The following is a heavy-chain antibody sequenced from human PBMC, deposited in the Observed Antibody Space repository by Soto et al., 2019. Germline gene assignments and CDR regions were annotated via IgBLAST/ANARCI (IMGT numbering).Heavy chain of an antibody. CDR3: VRDGCYRVRDPY. V-gene: IGHV3-33*01. Sequence: QVQLVESGGGVVQPGRSLRLSCAASGFTFSSHGMHWVRQAPGKGLEWVAVIWYDGSNKYYADSVKGRFTISRDDSKNMVYLQMNRLRAEDTAVYYCVRDGCYRVRDPYWGQGPRVNVSS. J-gene: IGHJ4*02. D-gene: IGHD3-10*01. CDR1: GFTFSSHG. CDR2: IWYDGSNK.